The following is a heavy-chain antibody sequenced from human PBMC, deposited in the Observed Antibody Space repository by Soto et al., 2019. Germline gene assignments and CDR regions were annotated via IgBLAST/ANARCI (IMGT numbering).Heavy chain of an antibody. CDR1: GFTFSSYG. J-gene: IGHJ6*02. Sequence: GGSLRLSCAASGFTFSSYGMHWVRQAPGKGLEWVAVIWYDGSNKYYADSVKGRFTISRDNSKNTLYLQMNSLRAEDTAVYYCARDDRGSGYCSSTSCSYYYYGMDVWGQGTTVTVSS. CDR3: ARDDRGSGYCSSTSCSYYYYGMDV. CDR2: IWYDGSNK. V-gene: IGHV3-33*01. D-gene: IGHD2-2*01.